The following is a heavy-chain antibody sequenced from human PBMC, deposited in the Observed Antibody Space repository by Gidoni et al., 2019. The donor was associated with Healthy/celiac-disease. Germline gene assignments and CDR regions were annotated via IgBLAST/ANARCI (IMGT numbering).Heavy chain of an antibody. J-gene: IGHJ4*02. D-gene: IGHD6-13*01. V-gene: IGHV4-39*01. Sequence: QLQLQESGPGLVKPSETLSLTCTVSGGSISSSSYYWGWIRQPPGKGLEWIGSIYYSGSTYYNPSLKSRVTISVDTSKNQFSLKLSSVTAADTAVYYCARHEGRGFVAAGFFDYWGQGTLVTVSS. CDR2: IYYSGST. CDR3: ARHEGRGFVAAGFFDY. CDR1: GGSISSSSYY.